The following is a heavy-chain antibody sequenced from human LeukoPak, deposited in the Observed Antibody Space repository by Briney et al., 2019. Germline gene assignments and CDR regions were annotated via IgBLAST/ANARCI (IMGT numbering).Heavy chain of an antibody. CDR1: GYSISSGYY. V-gene: IGHV4-38-2*02. D-gene: IGHD3-22*01. CDR3: ARDAGYDSSGYYFDY. J-gene: IGHJ4*02. Sequence: TPSETLSLTCTVSGYSISSGYYWGWIRQPPGKGLEWIGSIYHSGSTYYNPSLKSRVTISVDTSKNQFSLKLSSVTAADTAVYYCARDAGYDSSGYYFDYWGQGTLVTVSS. CDR2: IYHSGST.